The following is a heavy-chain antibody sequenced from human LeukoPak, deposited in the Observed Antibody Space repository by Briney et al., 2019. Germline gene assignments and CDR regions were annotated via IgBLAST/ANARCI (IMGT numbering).Heavy chain of an antibody. CDR2: MNPNSGNT. Sequence: ASVKVSCKASGYTFTSYDINWVRQATGQGPEWMGWMNPNSGNTGYAQKFQGRVTITRNTSISTAYMELSSLRSEDTAVYYCARGRVTAIFDYWGQGTLVTVSS. CDR1: GYTFTSYD. D-gene: IGHD2-21*02. J-gene: IGHJ4*02. V-gene: IGHV1-8*03. CDR3: ARGRVTAIFDY.